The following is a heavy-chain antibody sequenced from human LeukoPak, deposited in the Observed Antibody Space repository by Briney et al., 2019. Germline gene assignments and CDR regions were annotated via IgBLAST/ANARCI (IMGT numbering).Heavy chain of an antibody. CDR3: ARDFDSSSWYPNWFDP. J-gene: IGHJ5*02. D-gene: IGHD6-13*01. V-gene: IGHV3-11*05. CDR1: GFTFSDYY. Sequence: GGSLRLSCAASGFTFSDYYMSWIRQAPGKGLEWVSYISSSSSYTNYAASVKGRFTISRDNAKNSLYLQMNSLRAEDTAVYYCARDFDSSSWYPNWFDPWGQGTLVSVSS. CDR2: ISSSSSYT.